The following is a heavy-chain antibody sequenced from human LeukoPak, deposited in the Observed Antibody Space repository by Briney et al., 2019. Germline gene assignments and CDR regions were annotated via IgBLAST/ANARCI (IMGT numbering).Heavy chain of an antibody. J-gene: IGHJ5*02. CDR2: IYYSGST. Sequence: SETLSLTCTVSGGSITSYYWSWIRQPPGKGLEWIGYIYYSGSTNYNPSLKSRVTISVDTSKNQFCLKLSSVTAADTAVYYCSRTYCSGGSCYSVWFDPWGQGTLVTVSS. V-gene: IGHV4-59*01. D-gene: IGHD2-15*01. CDR1: GGSITSYY. CDR3: SRTYCSGGSCYSVWFDP.